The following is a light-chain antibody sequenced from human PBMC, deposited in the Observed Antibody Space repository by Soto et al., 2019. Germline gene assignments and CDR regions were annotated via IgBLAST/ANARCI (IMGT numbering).Light chain of an antibody. J-gene: IGKJ3*01. CDR1: QSVSSY. CDR2: DAS. CDR3: QQRSNWPGA. V-gene: IGKV3-11*01. Sequence: PGERATLSCRASQSVSSYLAWYQQKPGQAPRLLIYDASNRATGIPARFSGSGSGTDFTLTIISLEPEDFAVYYCQQRSNWPGAFGPGTKVDIK.